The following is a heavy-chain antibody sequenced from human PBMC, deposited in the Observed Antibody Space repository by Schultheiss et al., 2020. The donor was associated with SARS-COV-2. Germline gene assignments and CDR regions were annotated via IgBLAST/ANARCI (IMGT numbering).Heavy chain of an antibody. J-gene: IGHJ6*02. CDR3: ARDRGNLLPYSNYAFRKYYCYGMDV. CDR2: IKEDGSEK. D-gene: IGHD4-11*01. V-gene: IGHV3-7*01. CDR1: GFTFGTFW. Sequence: GESLKISCVTSGFTFGTFWMSWVRQAPGKGLEWVANIKEDGSEKHYVDSVKGRFTISRDNAKKSLFLQMNSLRAEDTAVYYCARDRGNLLPYSNYAFRKYYCYGMDVWGQGTTVTVSS.